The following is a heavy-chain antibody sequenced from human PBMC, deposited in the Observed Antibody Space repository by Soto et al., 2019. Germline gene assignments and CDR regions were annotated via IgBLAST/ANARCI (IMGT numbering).Heavy chain of an antibody. CDR3: AKTSMYDFWSGMDV. J-gene: IGHJ6*02. CDR2: ISGSGGST. Sequence: GGSLRLSCAASGFTFSSYAMSWVRQAPGKGLEWVSAISGSGGSTYYADSVKGRFTISRDKSKNTLYLQMNSLRAEDTAVYYCAKTSMYDFWSGMDVWGQGTTVTVSS. D-gene: IGHD3-3*01. V-gene: IGHV3-23*01. CDR1: GFTFSSYA.